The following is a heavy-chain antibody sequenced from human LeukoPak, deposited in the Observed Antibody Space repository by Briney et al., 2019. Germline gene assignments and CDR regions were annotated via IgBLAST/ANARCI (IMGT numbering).Heavy chain of an antibody. CDR2: IFHSGST. CDR1: GYSISSGYY. Sequence: SETLSLTCAVSGYSISSGYYWGWIRQPPGKGLEWVGSIFHSGSTYYNPSLKSRVNMSVDTSKNQISLKLSSVTAADTAVYYCARASGSYGSGSYYYYGMDVWGKGTTVTVSS. J-gene: IGHJ6*04. D-gene: IGHD3-10*01. CDR3: ARASGSYGSGSYYYYGMDV. V-gene: IGHV4-38-2*01.